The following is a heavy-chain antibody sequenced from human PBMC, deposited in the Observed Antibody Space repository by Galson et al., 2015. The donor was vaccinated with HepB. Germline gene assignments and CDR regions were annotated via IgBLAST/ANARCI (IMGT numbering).Heavy chain of an antibody. Sequence: SLRLSCAASGFTFSKYGMHWVRQAPGKGLQWVAVISYDGNSKYYADSVKGRFTISRDNSKNTLYLQMNSLKTEDTAVYYCAKSTWDLGSGGAPNWFDPWGQGTLVTVSS. CDR1: GFTFSKYG. CDR3: AKSTWDLGSGGAPNWFDP. CDR2: ISYDGNSK. J-gene: IGHJ5*02. V-gene: IGHV3-30*18. D-gene: IGHD3-10*01.